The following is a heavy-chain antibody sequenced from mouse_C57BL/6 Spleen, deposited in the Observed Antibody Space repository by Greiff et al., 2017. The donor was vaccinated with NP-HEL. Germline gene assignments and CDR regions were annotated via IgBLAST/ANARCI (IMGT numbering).Heavy chain of an antibody. CDR1: GFTFSDYG. CDR2: ISSGSSTI. J-gene: IGHJ1*03. D-gene: IGHD2-4*01. Sequence: EVKLMESGGGLVKPGGSLKLSCAASGFTFSDYGMHWVRQAPEKGLEWVAYISSGSSTIYYADTVKGRFTISRDNAKNTLFLQMTSLRSEDTAMYYCARRDDYVYFDVWGTGTTVTVSS. CDR3: ARRDDYVYFDV. V-gene: IGHV5-17*01.